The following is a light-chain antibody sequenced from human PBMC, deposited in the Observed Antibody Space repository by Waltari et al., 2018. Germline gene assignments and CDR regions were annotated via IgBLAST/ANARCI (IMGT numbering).Light chain of an antibody. CDR3: ATWDDSLTAWV. V-gene: IGLV1-47*01. Sequence: QSVLTQPPSTSGTPGQRVTISCSGSSSNIGPYYVYWYHQLPGTAPKLLSCRNNHRPSGVPDRFAGSKSGTSASLAISGLRSEDEADYYCATWDDSLTAWVFGGGTKLTVL. J-gene: IGLJ3*02. CDR1: SSNIGPYY. CDR2: RNN.